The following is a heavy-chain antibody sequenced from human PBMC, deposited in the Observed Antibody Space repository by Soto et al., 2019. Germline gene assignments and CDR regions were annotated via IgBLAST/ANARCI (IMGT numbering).Heavy chain of an antibody. J-gene: IGHJ5*02. CDR3: ARFHKYSEADWFDP. D-gene: IGHD2-15*01. CDR1: GGSIRSFS. V-gene: IGHV4-4*09. Sequence: SETLSLTCSVSGGSIRSFSWSWIRQPPGRGLEWIGYIYNSGSTNYNPSLKSRATISVDTSKNQFSLTLTSVTAADTAVYYCARFHKYSEADWFDPWGQGTLVTVSS. CDR2: IYNSGST.